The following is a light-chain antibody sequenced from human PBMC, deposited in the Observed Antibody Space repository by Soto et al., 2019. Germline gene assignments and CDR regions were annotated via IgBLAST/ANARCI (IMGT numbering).Light chain of an antibody. J-gene: IGKJ4*01. Sequence: EIVLTQSPGTLSLSPGERATLSCRASESVSDNYLAWYQQRSGQAPRLVIYGASSRASAVPDRFSGSGSGADFTLTISRLEQEDFEVYYCRQYGSSPLTLGGGTKVDIK. CDR2: GAS. CDR1: ESVSDNY. CDR3: RQYGSSPLT. V-gene: IGKV3-20*01.